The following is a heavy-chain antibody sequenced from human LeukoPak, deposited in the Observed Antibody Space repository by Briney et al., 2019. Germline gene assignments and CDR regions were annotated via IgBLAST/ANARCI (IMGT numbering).Heavy chain of an antibody. D-gene: IGHD3-22*01. Sequence: PSETLSLTCTVSGGSISSSSYYWGWIRQPPGKGLEWIGYIYYSGSTNYNPSLKSRVTISVDTSKNQFSLKLSSVTAADTAVYYCARVTYYDSSGYNAFDIWGQGTMVTVSS. J-gene: IGHJ3*02. CDR2: IYYSGST. CDR3: ARVTYYDSSGYNAFDI. V-gene: IGHV4-61*05. CDR1: GGSISSSSYY.